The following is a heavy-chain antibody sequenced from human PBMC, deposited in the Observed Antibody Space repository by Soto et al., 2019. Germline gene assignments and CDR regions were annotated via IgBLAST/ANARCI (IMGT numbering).Heavy chain of an antibody. J-gene: IGHJ3*02. CDR1: GYTLTELS. CDR2: FDPEDGET. D-gene: IGHD2-8*01. Sequence: ASVKVSCKVSGYTLTELSMHWVRQAPGKGLEWMGGFDPEDGETIYAQKFQGRVTMTEDTSTDTAYMELSSLRSEDTAVYYCATSGILYPEPGRGMDFDIWGQGTMVTV. CDR3: ATSGILYPEPGRGMDFDI. V-gene: IGHV1-24*01.